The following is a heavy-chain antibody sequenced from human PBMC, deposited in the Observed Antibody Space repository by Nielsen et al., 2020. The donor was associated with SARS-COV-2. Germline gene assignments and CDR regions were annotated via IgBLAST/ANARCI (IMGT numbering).Heavy chain of an antibody. CDR3: AKTSGGGCSSTSCPLGAFDI. J-gene: IGHJ3*02. D-gene: IGHD2-2*01. Sequence: GGSLRLSCAASGFTVSSNYMSWVRQAPGKGLEWVSVIYSGGSTYYADSVKGRFTISRDNSKNTLYLQMNSLRAEDTALYYCAKTSGGGCSSTSCPLGAFDIWGQGTMVTVSS. CDR2: IYSGGST. CDR1: GFTVSSNY. V-gene: IGHV3-53*05.